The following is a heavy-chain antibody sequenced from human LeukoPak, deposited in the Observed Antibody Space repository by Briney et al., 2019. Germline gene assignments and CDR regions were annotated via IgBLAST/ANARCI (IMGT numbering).Heavy chain of an antibody. CDR1: GFTFGSYS. V-gene: IGHV3-21*01. D-gene: IGHD6-19*01. CDR2: ISSSSSYI. Sequence: GGSLRLSCAASGFTFGSYSMNWVRQAPGKGLEWVSSISSSSSYIYYADSVKGRFTISGDNAKNSLYLQMNSLRAEDTAVYYCAILVGLGYSSGWYRLGDYWGQGTLVTVSS. CDR3: AILVGLGYSSGWYRLGDY. J-gene: IGHJ4*02.